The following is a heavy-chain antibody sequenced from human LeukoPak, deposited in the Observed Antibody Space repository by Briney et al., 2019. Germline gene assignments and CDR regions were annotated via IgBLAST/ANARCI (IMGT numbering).Heavy chain of an antibody. CDR1: GFTFSSYS. CDR2: ISSSSNYI. V-gene: IGHV3-21*01. J-gene: IGHJ4*02. D-gene: IGHD6-19*01. CDR3: ASLSTGYSSGWYNNFDY. Sequence: GGSLRLSCAASGFTFSSYSMNWVRQAPGKGLEWVSSISSSSNYIYYADSVKGRFTISRDNARNSLYLQMNSLRAEDTAVYYCASLSTGYSSGWYNNFDYWGRGTLVTVSS.